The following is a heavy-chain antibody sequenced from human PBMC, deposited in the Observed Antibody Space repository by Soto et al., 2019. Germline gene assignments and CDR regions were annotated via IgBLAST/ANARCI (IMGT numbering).Heavy chain of an antibody. CDR1: EFTVSSKY. CDR3: AILDLPGHYFDS. CDR2: IYIGGST. Sequence: HPGGSLRLSCAASEFTVSSKYMSWVRQAPGKGLEWVSVIYIGGSTYYADSVKGRFTISRDSSKNTLYLQMNSLRDEDTAVYFCAILDLPGHYFDSWGQGTLVTVSS. V-gene: IGHV3-53*01. J-gene: IGHJ4*02.